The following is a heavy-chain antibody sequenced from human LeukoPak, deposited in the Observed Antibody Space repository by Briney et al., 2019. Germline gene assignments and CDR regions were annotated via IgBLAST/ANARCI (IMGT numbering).Heavy chain of an antibody. CDR1: GFTFSSYG. J-gene: IGHJ4*02. D-gene: IGHD2-21*02. CDR3: AKGDDYFFDY. V-gene: IGHV3-30*18. Sequence: PGGSLRLSCAASGFTFSSYGMHWVRQAPGKGLEWVAVISYDGSNKYYADSVKGRFTISRDNSKNTLYPQMNSLRAEDTAVYYCAKGDDYFFDYWGQGTLVTVSS. CDR2: ISYDGSNK.